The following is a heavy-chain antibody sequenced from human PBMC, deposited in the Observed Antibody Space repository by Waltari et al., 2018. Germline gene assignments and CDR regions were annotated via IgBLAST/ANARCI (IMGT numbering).Heavy chain of an antibody. V-gene: IGHV4-4*07. J-gene: IGHJ4*02. CDR3: AREVRRDGFNYLDY. Sequence: QQQLQDSGPRLVKPPATLSLTRSVLGGSNTTSFWSWIRQAAGKGLEWIGPIYTSVSANYSPSLKSRVTTSVDTSKNQFSLKLNSVTAADTAVYYCAREVRRDGFNYLDYWGQGTLVTVSS. CDR2: IYTSVSA. D-gene: IGHD5-12*01. CDR1: GGSNTTSF.